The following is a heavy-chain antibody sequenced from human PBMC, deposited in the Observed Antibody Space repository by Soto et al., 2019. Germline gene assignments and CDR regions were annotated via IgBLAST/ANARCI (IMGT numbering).Heavy chain of an antibody. J-gene: IGHJ5*02. V-gene: IGHV1-69*04. CDR2: IIPILGIA. Sequence: SVKVSCKASGGTFSSYTISWVRQAPGQGLEWMGRIIPILGIANYAQKFQGRVTITADKSTSTAYMELSSLRSEDTAVYYCARDGEYSGYDYSGDNWFDPWGQGTLVTVSS. CDR1: GGTFSSYT. CDR3: ARDGEYSGYDYSGDNWFDP. D-gene: IGHD5-12*01.